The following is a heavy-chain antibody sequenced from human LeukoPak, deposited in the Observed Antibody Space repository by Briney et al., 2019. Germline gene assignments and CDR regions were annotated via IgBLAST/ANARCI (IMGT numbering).Heavy chain of an antibody. V-gene: IGHV1-69*04. J-gene: IGHJ6*02. D-gene: IGHD3-22*01. CDR1: GGTFSRYT. Sequence: SVKVSCKASGGTFSRYTIRGVRQAPGQGLEWMGRIIPILGIANYAQKFQGRVTITADKSTSTAYMELSSLRSEDTAVYYCARDAPHYDSSGYYYYYYGMDVWGQGTTVTVSS. CDR3: ARDAPHYDSSGYYYYYYGMDV. CDR2: IIPILGIA.